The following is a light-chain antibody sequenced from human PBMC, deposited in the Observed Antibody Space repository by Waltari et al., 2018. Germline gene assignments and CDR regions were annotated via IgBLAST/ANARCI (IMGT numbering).Light chain of an antibody. V-gene: IGKV3-15*01. CDR2: GAS. CDR3: QQYNNWPRT. CDR1: QSVSSN. J-gene: IGKJ1*01. Sequence: EIVMTQSPATLSVSPGERATLSCRASQSVSSNLAWYQQKPGQAPRRLIYGASTRATGIAARFSCSGSGTEFTLTISSLQSEDFAVYYCQQYNNWPRTFGQGTKVEIK.